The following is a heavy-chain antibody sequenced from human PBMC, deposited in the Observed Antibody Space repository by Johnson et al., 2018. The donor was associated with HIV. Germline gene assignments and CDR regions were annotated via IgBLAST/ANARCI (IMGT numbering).Heavy chain of an antibody. J-gene: IGHJ3*02. D-gene: IGHD7-27*01. V-gene: IGHV3-30*02. CDR3: ANEFESWGGGGDDAFDI. CDR1: GFTFSSYG. CDR2: IRYDGSNQ. Sequence: QVQLVESGGGVVQPGGSLRLSCAASGFTFSSYGMHWVRKAPGQGLEWVAFIRYDGSNQYYADSVKGRFTISRDNSKNTLYLQMNSLRAEDTAVYYCANEFESWGGGGDDAFDIWGQGTMVTVSS.